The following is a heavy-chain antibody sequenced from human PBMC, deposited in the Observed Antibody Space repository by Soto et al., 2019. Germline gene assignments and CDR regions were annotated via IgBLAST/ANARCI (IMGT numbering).Heavy chain of an antibody. Sequence: SETLSLTCTVSGGSISSSSYYWGWIRQPPGKGLEWIGSIYYSGSTYYNPSLKSRVTISVDTSKNQFSLKLSSVTAADTAVYYCARIITTVTTGHYDYWGQGTLVTVSS. J-gene: IGHJ4*02. CDR3: ARIITTVTTGHYDY. D-gene: IGHD4-17*01. V-gene: IGHV4-39*01. CDR2: IYYSGST. CDR1: GGSISSSSYY.